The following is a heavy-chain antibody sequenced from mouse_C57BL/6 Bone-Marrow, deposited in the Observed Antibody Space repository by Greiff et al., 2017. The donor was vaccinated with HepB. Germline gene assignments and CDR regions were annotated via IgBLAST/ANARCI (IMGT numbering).Heavy chain of an antibody. J-gene: IGHJ4*01. CDR2: ISYDGSN. Sequence: EVQLQESGPGLVKPSQSLSLTCSVTGYSITSGYYWNWIRQFPGNKLEWMGYISYDGSNNYNPSLKNRISITRDTSKNQFVLKLNSVTTEDTATYYCASGILDAMDYWGQGTSVTVSS. V-gene: IGHV3-6*01. CDR1: GYSITSGYY. D-gene: IGHD4-1*01. CDR3: ASGILDAMDY.